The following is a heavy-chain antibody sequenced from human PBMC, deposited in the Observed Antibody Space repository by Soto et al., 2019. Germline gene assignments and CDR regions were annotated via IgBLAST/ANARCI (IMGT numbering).Heavy chain of an antibody. V-gene: IGHV3-48*03. CDR2: ISSSGSTI. J-gene: IGHJ6*02. CDR3: ARGDAHKGVWGMDV. Sequence: EVQLVESGGGLVQPGGSLRLSCAASGFTFSSYEMNWVRQAPGKGLEWVSYISSSGSTIYYADSVKGRFTISRDNAKNSLYLQMNSLRAEDTAVYYCARGDAHKGVWGMDVWGQGTTVTVSS. CDR1: GFTFSSYE. D-gene: IGHD6-13*01.